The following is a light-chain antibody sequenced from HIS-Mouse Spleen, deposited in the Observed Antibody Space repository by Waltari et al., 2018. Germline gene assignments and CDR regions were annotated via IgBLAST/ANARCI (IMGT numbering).Light chain of an antibody. CDR3: YSTDSSGNHRV. V-gene: IGLV3-10*01. Sequence: SYELTQPPSVSVSPGQTARITCSGDALPKKYAYWYQQKSGQAPVLVIYEDSKRPSGIPERFSGSSSGTMATLTISGAHVEDDADYYCYSTDSSGNHRVFGGGTKLTVL. J-gene: IGLJ2*01. CDR1: ALPKKY. CDR2: EDS.